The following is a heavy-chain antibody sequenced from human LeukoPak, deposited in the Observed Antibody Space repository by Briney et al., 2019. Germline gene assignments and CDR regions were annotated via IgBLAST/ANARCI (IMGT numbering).Heavy chain of an antibody. Sequence: GGSLRLSCAASGFSFGSYGMHWVRQAPGKGLEWVAFIRYDGSNKYYADSVKGRFTISRDNSKNSLFLQMNSLRAEDTALYYCVYGDFVRTVNYFDYWGRGTLVTVSS. CDR1: GFSFGSYG. D-gene: IGHD4-17*01. J-gene: IGHJ4*02. V-gene: IGHV3-30*02. CDR2: IRYDGSNK. CDR3: VYGDFVRTVNYFDY.